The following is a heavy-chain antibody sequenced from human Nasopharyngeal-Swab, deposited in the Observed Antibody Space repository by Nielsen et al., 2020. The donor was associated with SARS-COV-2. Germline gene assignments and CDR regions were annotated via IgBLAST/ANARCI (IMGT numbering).Heavy chain of an antibody. CDR3: TTVAGSYGRFDY. CDR1: GYTLTELS. J-gene: IGHJ4*02. V-gene: IGHV1-24*01. Sequence: ASVTVSCLLSGYTLTELSLHWVRQAPGKGLEWVGGFDPEDGETIYAQKFQGRVTMTEDTSTDTAYMELSSLTSEDTAVYYCTTVAGSYGRFDYWGQGTLVTVSS. D-gene: IGHD1-26*01. CDR2: FDPEDGET.